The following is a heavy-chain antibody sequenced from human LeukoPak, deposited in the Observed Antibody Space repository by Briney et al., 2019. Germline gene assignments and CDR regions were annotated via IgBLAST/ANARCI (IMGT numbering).Heavy chain of an antibody. CDR2: MNPNSGNT. J-gene: IGHJ6*02. D-gene: IGHD3-3*01. CDR1: GYTFTSYD. V-gene: IGHV1-8*01. Sequence: RASVKVSCKASGYTFTSYDINWVRQATGQGLEWMGWMNPNSGNTGYAQKFQGRVTMTRNTSISTAYMELSSLRSEDTAVYYCARGISFDFWSGYYPRQDYYYGMDVWGQGTTVTVSS. CDR3: ARGISFDFWSGYYPRQDYYYGMDV.